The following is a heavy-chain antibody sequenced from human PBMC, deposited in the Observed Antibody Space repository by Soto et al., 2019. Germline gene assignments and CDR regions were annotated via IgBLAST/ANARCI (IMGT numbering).Heavy chain of an antibody. J-gene: IGHJ4*02. CDR1: GFTFSSDA. D-gene: IGHD2-15*01. CDR2: ISGSGGST. V-gene: IGHV3-23*01. Sequence: LGASLRPSCAASGFTFSSDAMSWVREAPWKGLEWVSAISGSGGSTYYADSVKGRFTISRDNSKNTLYLQMNSLRAEDTAVYYCAKDTVVGGRDIVVVVAAPPSYWGQGTLVTVSS. CDR3: AKDTVVGGRDIVVVVAAPPSY.